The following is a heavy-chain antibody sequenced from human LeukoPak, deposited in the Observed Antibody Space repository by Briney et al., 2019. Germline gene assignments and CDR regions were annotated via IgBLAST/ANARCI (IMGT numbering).Heavy chain of an antibody. Sequence: SETLSLTCTVSGGSISPHYWSWIRQTPGKGLEWIGYILYSGTTTNYNPSLKSRVTISVDTSKNQFSLKLSSVTAADTAVYYCARVGDWNDLVYWGQGTLVTVSS. CDR2: ILYSGTT. CDR1: GGSISPHY. V-gene: IGHV4-59*11. J-gene: IGHJ4*02. CDR3: ARVGDWNDLVY. D-gene: IGHD1-1*01.